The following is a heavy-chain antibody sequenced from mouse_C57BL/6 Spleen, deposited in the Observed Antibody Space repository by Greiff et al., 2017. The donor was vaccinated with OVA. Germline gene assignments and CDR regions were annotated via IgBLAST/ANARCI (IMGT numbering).Heavy chain of an antibody. J-gene: IGHJ1*03. CDR3: ARAVNYYGSSGPYWYFDV. CDR2: IYPRSGNT. CDR1: GYTFTSYG. D-gene: IGHD1-1*01. Sequence: VQLQQSGAELARPGASVKLSCKASGYTFTSYGISWVKQRTGQGLEWIGEIYPRSGNTYYNEKFKGKATLTADKSSSTAYMELRSLTSEDSAVYFCARAVNYYGSSGPYWYFDVWGTGTTVTVSS. V-gene: IGHV1-81*01.